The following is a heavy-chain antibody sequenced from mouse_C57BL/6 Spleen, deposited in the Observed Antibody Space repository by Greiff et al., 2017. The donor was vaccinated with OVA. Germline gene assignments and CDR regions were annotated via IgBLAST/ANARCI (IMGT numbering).Heavy chain of an antibody. V-gene: IGHV1-50*01. CDR3: ARPDYYGSSSWCFDV. Sequence: QVQLQQPGAELVKPGASVKLSCKASGYTFTSYWMQWVKQRPGQGLEWIGEIDPSDSYTNYNQKFKGKATLTVDTSSSTAYMQLSSLSSEDSAVYYCARPDYYGSSSWCFDVWGTGTTVTVSS. CDR1: GYTFTSYW. CDR2: IDPSDSYT. J-gene: IGHJ1*03. D-gene: IGHD1-1*01.